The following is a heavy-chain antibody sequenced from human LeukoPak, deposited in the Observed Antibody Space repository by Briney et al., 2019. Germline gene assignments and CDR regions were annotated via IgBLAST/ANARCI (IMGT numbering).Heavy chain of an antibody. CDR1: GGSISSYY. D-gene: IGHD6-13*01. CDR2: IYTSGST. CDR3: AREIAAAGARRYYYYMDV. Sequence: SESLSLTCTVSGGSISSYYWSWIRQPAGKGLEWIGRIYTSGSTNYNPSLKSRVTMSVDTSKNQFSLKLSSVTAADTAVYYCAREIAAAGARRYYYYMDVWGKGTTVTVSS. V-gene: IGHV4-4*07. J-gene: IGHJ6*03.